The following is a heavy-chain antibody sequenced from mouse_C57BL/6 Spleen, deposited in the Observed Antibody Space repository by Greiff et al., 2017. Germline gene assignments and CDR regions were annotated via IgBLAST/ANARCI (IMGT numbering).Heavy chain of an antibody. Sequence: EVKLMESGPGLVKPSQSLSLTCSVTGYSITSGYYWNWIRQFPGNKLEWMGYISYDGSNNYNPSLKNRISITRDTSKNQFFLKLNSVTTEDTATYYCARAHYGRDYAMDYWGQGTSVTVSS. CDR1: GYSITSGYY. CDR2: ISYDGSN. V-gene: IGHV3-6*01. J-gene: IGHJ4*01. D-gene: IGHD1-1*01. CDR3: ARAHYGRDYAMDY.